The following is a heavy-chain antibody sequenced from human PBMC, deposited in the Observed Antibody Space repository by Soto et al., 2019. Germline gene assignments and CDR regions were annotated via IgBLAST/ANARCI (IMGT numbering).Heavy chain of an antibody. CDR1: GGSISSYY. CDR3: ARHLLLYYYDSSGYYLRDAFDI. Sequence: SETLSLTCTVSGGSISSYYWSWIRQPSGKGLEWIGYTSYSGSTNYNPSLKSRVTISVDTSKNQFSLKLSSVTAADTAVYYCARHLLLYYYDSSGYYLRDAFDIWGQGTMVTVSS. J-gene: IGHJ3*02. D-gene: IGHD3-22*01. V-gene: IGHV4-59*08. CDR2: TSYSGST.